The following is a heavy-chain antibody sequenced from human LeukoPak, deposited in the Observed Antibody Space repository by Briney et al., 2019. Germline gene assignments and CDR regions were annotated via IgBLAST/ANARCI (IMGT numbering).Heavy chain of an antibody. CDR3: AKDLYGSVRGYYFEH. CDR1: GFTFSSYS. V-gene: IGHV3-48*02. Sequence: GGSLRLSCAASGFTFSSYSMNWVRQAPGKGLEWVPYISSSISTIYYADSVKGRFTISRDDAKNSLYLQMNSLRDEDTAVYYCAKDLYGSVRGYYFEHWGQGTLVAVSS. CDR2: ISSSISTI. J-gene: IGHJ4*02. D-gene: IGHD1-26*01.